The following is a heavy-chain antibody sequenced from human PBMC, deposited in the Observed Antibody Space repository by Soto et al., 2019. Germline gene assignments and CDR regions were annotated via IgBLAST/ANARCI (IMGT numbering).Heavy chain of an antibody. D-gene: IGHD3-22*01. J-gene: IGHJ5*02. CDR3: ARDDSDSSGQRWFDP. V-gene: IGHV1-18*01. Sequence: ASVKVSCKASGYTFTSYGISWVRQAPGQGLEWMGWISAYNGNTNYAQKPQGRVTMTTDTSTSTAYMELRSLRSDDTAVYYCARDDSDSSGQRWFDPWGQGTLVTVSS. CDR1: GYTFTSYG. CDR2: ISAYNGNT.